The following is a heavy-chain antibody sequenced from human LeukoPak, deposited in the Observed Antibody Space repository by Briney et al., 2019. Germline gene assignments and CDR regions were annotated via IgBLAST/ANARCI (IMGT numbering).Heavy chain of an antibody. D-gene: IGHD3-10*01. CDR1: GGSISSSSYY. Sequence: SETLSLTCNVSGGSISSSSYYWGWIRQPPGKGLEWIGSIYCSGSTYYNPSLKSRVTISVDTSKNQFSLKLSSVTAADTAVYYCARQSGSGSYYNVDYWGQGTLVTVSS. V-gene: IGHV4-39*01. CDR3: ARQSGSGSYYNVDY. CDR2: IYCSGST. J-gene: IGHJ4*02.